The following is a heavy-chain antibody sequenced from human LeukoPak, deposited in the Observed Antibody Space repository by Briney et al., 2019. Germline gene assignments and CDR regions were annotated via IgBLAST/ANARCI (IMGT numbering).Heavy chain of an antibody. CDR2: ISSSGSTI. D-gene: IGHD3-10*01. V-gene: IGHV3-48*03. CDR1: GFTFSSYE. Sequence: GGSLRLSCAASGFTFSSYEMNWVRQAPGKGLEWVSYISSSGSTIYYADSVKGRFTVSRDNSKNTLYLQMNSLRAEDTAIYYCAKDSLWFGESYYFHYWGQGTLVTVSS. CDR3: AKDSLWFGESYYFHY. J-gene: IGHJ4*02.